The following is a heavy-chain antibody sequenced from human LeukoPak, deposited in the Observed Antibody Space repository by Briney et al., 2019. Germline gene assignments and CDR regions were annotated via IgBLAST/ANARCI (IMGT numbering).Heavy chain of an antibody. CDR1: GGSFSGYY. D-gene: IGHD6-13*01. V-gene: IGHV4-34*01. Sequence: PSETLSLTCAVYGGSFSGYYWSWIRQPPGKGLEWIGEINHSGSTNYNPSLKSRVTISVDTSKNQFSLKLSSVTAADTAVYYCARAASPGIAAAGIFTNYYYYYYMDVWGKGTTVTVSS. CDR2: INHSGST. CDR3: ARAASPGIAAAGIFTNYYYYYYMDV. J-gene: IGHJ6*03.